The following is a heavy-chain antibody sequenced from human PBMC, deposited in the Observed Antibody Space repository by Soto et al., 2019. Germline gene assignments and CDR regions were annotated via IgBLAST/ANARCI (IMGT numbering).Heavy chain of an antibody. V-gene: IGHV1-58*01. J-gene: IGHJ4*02. CDR2: VVVGSGST. Sequence: WVRQARGQRLEWIGWVVVGSGSTNYAPKFQERVTITRDMATRTSYMELSNLRSDDTALYYCAADSGDDSTGYGADYWGQGTLVTVSS. CDR3: AADSGDDSTGYGADY. D-gene: IGHD3-22*01.